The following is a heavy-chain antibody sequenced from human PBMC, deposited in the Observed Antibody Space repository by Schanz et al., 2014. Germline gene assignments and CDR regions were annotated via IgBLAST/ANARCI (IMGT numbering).Heavy chain of an antibody. V-gene: IGHV4-30-4*07. J-gene: IGHJ6*02. CDR1: GGSISSGGYS. CDR2: IYYSGGT. D-gene: IGHD1-1*01. Sequence: QVQLQESGPGLVKPSQTLSLTCAVSGGSISSGGYSWNWIRQPPGKGLEWIVYIYYSGGTSYNPSLKSRVTIAVDTSKTQFSRKRSSVTAADTAVYYCARGGRTTYNYYYGMDVWGQGTTVTVSS. CDR3: ARGGRTTYNYYYGMDV.